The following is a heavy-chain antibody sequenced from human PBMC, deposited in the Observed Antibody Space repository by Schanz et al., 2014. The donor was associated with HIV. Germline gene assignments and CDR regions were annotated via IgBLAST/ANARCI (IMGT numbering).Heavy chain of an antibody. CDR2: ISYDGSNK. Sequence: VQLLESGGEVQPGGSLRLSCAVSGFTFSNYAMHWVRQAPGKGLEWVAVISYDGSNKYYADSVKGRFTISRDNSKNTLYLQMNSLRAEDTAVYYCARGGIWEWDQPDFDYWGQGTLVTVSS. J-gene: IGHJ4*02. CDR3: ARGGIWEWDQPDFDY. CDR1: GFTFSNYA. D-gene: IGHD2-15*01. V-gene: IGHV3-30-3*01.